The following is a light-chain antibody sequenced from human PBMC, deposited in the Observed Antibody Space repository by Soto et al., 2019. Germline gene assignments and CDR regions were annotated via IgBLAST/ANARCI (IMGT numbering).Light chain of an antibody. V-gene: IGLV2-14*01. CDR2: EVS. CDR1: SSDVGGYPY. Sequence: QSALTQPASVSGSPGQSITISCTGTSSDVGGYPYVSWYQQHPGKAPKLMIYEVSNRPSGVSDRFSGSKSGNTASLTISRLQAEDEADYYCSSYTSSSTLVVFGGGTKVTVL. CDR3: SSYTSSSTLVV. J-gene: IGLJ2*01.